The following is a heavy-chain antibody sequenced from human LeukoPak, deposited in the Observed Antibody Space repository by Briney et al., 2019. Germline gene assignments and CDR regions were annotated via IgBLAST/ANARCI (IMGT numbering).Heavy chain of an antibody. Sequence: TGGSLRLSCAASGFTFSSYAMSWVRQAPGKGLEWVSAISGSGGSTYYADSVKGRFTISRDNSKNTLYLQMNSLRAEDTAVYYCTTAMVTLDAFDIWGQGTMVTVSS. V-gene: IGHV3-23*01. J-gene: IGHJ3*02. CDR3: TTAMVTLDAFDI. CDR1: GFTFSSYA. CDR2: ISGSGGST. D-gene: IGHD5-18*01.